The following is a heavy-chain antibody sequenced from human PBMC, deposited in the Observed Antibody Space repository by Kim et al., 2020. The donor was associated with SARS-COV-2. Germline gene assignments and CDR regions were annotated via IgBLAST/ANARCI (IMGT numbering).Heavy chain of an antibody. D-gene: IGHD3-3*01. CDR2: ISGSGGST. CDR3: AKGLPKGYDFWSGFSRGFDC. CDR1: GFTFSSYA. V-gene: IGHV3-23*01. Sequence: GSLRLSCAASGFTFSSYAMSWVRQAPGKGLEWVSAISGSGGSTYYADSVKGRFTISRDNSKNTLYLQMNSLRAEDTAVYYCAKGLPKGYDFWSGFSRGFDCWGQGTLVTVSS. J-gene: IGHJ4*02.